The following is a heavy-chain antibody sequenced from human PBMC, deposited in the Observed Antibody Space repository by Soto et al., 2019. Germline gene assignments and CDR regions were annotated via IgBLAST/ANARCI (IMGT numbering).Heavy chain of an antibody. J-gene: IGHJ4*02. CDR3: AKDLKGGDIVVVVAARFDY. Sequence: GGSLRLSCAASGFTFSSYAMSWVRQAPGKGLEWVSAISGSGGSTYYADSVKGRFTISRDNSKNTLYLQMNSLRAEDTAVYYCAKDLKGGDIVVVVAARFDYWGQGTLVTVSS. CDR2: ISGSGGST. D-gene: IGHD2-15*01. V-gene: IGHV3-23*01. CDR1: GFTFSSYA.